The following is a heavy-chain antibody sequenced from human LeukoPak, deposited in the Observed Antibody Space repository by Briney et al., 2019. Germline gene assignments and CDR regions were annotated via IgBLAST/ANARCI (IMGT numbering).Heavy chain of an antibody. CDR2: IRFDGSDR. D-gene: IGHD3-22*01. J-gene: IGHJ4*02. CDR3: AKAGAMILQHYFDY. CDR1: GFSFSNYG. V-gene: IGHV3-30*02. Sequence: PGGSLRLSCAASGFSFSNYGMHWVRQAPGKGLEWVAFIRFDGSDRYYTDSVKGRFTLYRDISRSTLYLQMNSLRADDTAVYYCAKAGAMILQHYFDYWGQGTLVTVSS.